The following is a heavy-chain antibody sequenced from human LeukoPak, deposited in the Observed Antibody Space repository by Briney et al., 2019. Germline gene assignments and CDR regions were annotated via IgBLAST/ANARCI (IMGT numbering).Heavy chain of an antibody. CDR2: INPNSGGT. CDR3: ARVLTVVTPGGWFDP. D-gene: IGHD4-23*01. Sequence: GASVKVSCKASGYTFTGYYMHWVRQAPGQGLEWMGWINPNSGGTNYAQKFQGRVTMTRDTSISTAYMELSRLRSDDTAVYYCARVLTVVTPGGWFDPWGQGTLVTVSS. V-gene: IGHV1-2*02. J-gene: IGHJ5*02. CDR1: GYTFTGYY.